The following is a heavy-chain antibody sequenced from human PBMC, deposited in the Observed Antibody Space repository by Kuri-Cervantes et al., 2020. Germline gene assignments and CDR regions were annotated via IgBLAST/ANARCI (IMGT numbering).Heavy chain of an antibody. J-gene: IGHJ3*02. D-gene: IGHD3-10*01. Sequence: SLKISCAASGFTFDDYAIHWVRQVPGKGLEWVSGITSNSNTMTYTDSVKGRFTISRDNAKNSLYLQMNSLRAEDTAVYYCASYSNAGAFDIWGQGTMVTVSS. V-gene: IGHV3-9*01. CDR2: ITSNSNTM. CDR3: ASYSNAGAFDI. CDR1: GFTFDDYA.